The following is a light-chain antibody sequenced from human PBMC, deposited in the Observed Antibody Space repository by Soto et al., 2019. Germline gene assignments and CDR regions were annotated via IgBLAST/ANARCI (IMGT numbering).Light chain of an antibody. CDR2: EVS. Sequence: QSVLTQPPSASGSPGQSVTISCTGTSSDIGGYNYVSWYQQHPGKAPKLMIYEVSKRPSGVPDRFSGSKSGNTASLTVSGLQAEDEADYYCSSYAGSNNSYVFGTGTKSP. V-gene: IGLV2-8*01. CDR3: SSYAGSNNSYV. J-gene: IGLJ1*01. CDR1: SSDIGGYNY.